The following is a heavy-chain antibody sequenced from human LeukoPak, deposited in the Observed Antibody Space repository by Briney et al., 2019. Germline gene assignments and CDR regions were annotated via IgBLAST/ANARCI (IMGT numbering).Heavy chain of an antibody. Sequence: PSETLSLTCTVSGGSISSSSYYWGWIRQPPGKGLEWIGSIYYSGSTYYNPSLKSRVTISVDTSKNQSSLKLSSVTAADTAVYYCARPASSRRWFDPWGQGTLVTVSS. D-gene: IGHD6-13*01. CDR1: GGSISSSSYY. CDR3: ARPASSRRWFDP. V-gene: IGHV4-39*01. J-gene: IGHJ5*02. CDR2: IYYSGST.